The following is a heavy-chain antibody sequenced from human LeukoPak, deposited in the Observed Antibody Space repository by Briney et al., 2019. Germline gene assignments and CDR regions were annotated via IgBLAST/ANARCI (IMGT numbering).Heavy chain of an antibody. CDR2: ISGSGSDL. J-gene: IGHJ6*02. Sequence: GGSLRLSCVACGFTYSDYYMNWIRQAPGRGQEWVSYISGSGSDLYYADSVKGRFTISRDNAKNSLYLQMNSLRAEDTAVYYCARSIGSYYTMDVWGQGTTVTVSS. D-gene: IGHD3-22*01. V-gene: IGHV3-11*01. CDR1: GFTYSDYY. CDR3: ARSIGSYYTMDV.